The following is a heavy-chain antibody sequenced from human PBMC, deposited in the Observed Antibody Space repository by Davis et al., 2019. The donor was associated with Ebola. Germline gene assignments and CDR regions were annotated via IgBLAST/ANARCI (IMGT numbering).Heavy chain of an antibody. CDR2: MNPNSGNT. V-gene: IGHV1-8*01. CDR3: ARVYPAYSSSWYHAGWFDP. Sequence: AASVKVSCKASGYTFTSYDINWVRQATGQGLEWMGWMNPNSGNTGYAQKFQGRVTMTRNTSISTAYMELSSLRSEDTAVYYCARVYPAYSSSWYHAGWFDPWGQGTLVTVSS. D-gene: IGHD6-13*01. CDR1: GYTFTSYD. J-gene: IGHJ5*02.